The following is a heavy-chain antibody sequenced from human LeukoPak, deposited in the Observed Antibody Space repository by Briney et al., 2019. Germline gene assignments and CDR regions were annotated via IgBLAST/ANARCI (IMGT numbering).Heavy chain of an antibody. D-gene: IGHD3-22*01. CDR2: INPNSGGT. CDR3: ARDNSYYDSSGYDY. J-gene: IGHJ4*02. V-gene: IGHV1-2*02. CDR1: GYTFTGYY. Sequence: ASVKVSCKASGYTFTGYYMHWVRQAPGQGLEWMGWINPNSGGTNYAQKFQGRVTMTRDTSISTAYMELSRLGSDDTAVYYCARDNSYYDSSGYDYWGQGTLVTVSS.